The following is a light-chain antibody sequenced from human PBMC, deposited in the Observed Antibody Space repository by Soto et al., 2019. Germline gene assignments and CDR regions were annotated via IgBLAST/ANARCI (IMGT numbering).Light chain of an antibody. CDR1: QDIGIY. V-gene: IGKV1-27*01. CDR3: QKYNSVPVT. Sequence: IQMTQSPSSLSASVGDRVTNTCRASQDIGIYLAWYQQRPGTVPKLLIYSASTLQSGFPSRFSGSGSGTDFSLTISSLQPEDVATYYCQKYNSVPVTFGQGTRLEIK. J-gene: IGKJ5*01. CDR2: SAS.